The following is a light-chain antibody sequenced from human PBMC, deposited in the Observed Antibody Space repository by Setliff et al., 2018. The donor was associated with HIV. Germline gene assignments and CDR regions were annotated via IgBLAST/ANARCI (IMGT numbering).Light chain of an antibody. CDR2: EVS. Sequence: QSALTQPASVSGSPGQSITISCTGTSSDVGSYNVVSWYQQHPGKAPKLIIYEVSERPSGVSNRFSGSKSGSTASLTISGLQAEDEADYYCCSYAGSSTYVFGTGTKVTVL. J-gene: IGLJ1*01. CDR1: SSDVGSYNV. V-gene: IGLV2-23*02. CDR3: CSYAGSSTYV.